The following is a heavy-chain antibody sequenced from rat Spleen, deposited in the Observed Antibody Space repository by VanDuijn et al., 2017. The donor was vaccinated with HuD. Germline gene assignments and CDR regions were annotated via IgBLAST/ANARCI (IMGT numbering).Heavy chain of an antibody. CDR2: ISYDGSST. CDR3: ASPVPYFDY. CDR1: GFIFKNYW. Sequence: EVQLVESGGGLGQPGRSLKLSCVASGFIFKNYWMTWIRQAPGKGLEWVANISYDGSSTYYRDSVKGRFTISRDNAKSTLYLQMDSLRSEDTATYYCASPVPYFDYWGQGVMVTVSS. J-gene: IGHJ2*01. V-gene: IGHV5-31*01.